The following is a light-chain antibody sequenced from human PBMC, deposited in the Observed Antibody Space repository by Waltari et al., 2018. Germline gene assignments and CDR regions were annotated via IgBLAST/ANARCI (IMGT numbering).Light chain of an antibody. CDR1: NIGSKS. CDR3: QVYDTSGDHPLYV. Sequence: SYVLPQPSSLSVAPGETARITRGGNNIGSKSVHWYQQKPGQAPVLVIYDDYDRPSGIPERFSGFNSGFTATLTISRVEAGDEADYYCQVYDTSGDHPLYVFGTGTAVSVL. J-gene: IGLJ1*01. CDR2: DDY. V-gene: IGLV3-21*04.